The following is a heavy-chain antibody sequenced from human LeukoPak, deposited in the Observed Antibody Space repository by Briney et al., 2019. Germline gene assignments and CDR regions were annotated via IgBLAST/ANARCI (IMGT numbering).Heavy chain of an antibody. V-gene: IGHV4-39*01. D-gene: IGHD6-13*01. Sequence: PSETLSLTCTVPGGSISSSSYYWAWIRQPPGKGLEWIGSVDYSGSTYHNPSLKSRVTISVDTSKNQFSLKLSSVTAADTAVYYCARLNVFSYRSDYWGQGTLVTVSS. CDR3: ARLNVFSYRSDY. CDR2: VDYSGST. CDR1: GGSISSSSYY. J-gene: IGHJ4*02.